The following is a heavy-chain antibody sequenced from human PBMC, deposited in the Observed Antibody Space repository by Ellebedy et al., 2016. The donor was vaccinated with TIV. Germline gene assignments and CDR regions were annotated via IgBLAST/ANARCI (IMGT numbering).Heavy chain of an antibody. J-gene: IGHJ6*02. CDR3: ATDANNGDYYGMDV. CDR1: GGSISSYY. D-gene: IGHD1/OR15-1a*01. CDR2: IYYSGST. Sequence: SETLSLXXTVSGGSISSYYWSWIRQPPGKGLEWIGYIYYSGSTNYNPSLKSRVTISVDTSKNQFSLKLSSVTAADTAVYFCATDANNGDYYGMDVWGQGTTVTVSS. V-gene: IGHV4-59*01.